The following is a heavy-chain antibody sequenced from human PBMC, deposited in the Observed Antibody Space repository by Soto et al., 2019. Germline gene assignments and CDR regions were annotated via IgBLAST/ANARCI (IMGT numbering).Heavy chain of an antibody. CDR2: TYYRSRWYS. V-gene: IGHV6-1*01. D-gene: IGHD2-15*01. CDR3: ARSEEDSDYYYYGLDV. J-gene: IGHJ6*02. Sequence: QTLSLTCVNSGDSVSISSVAWNWVRQSPSRGLEWLGRTYYRSRWYSDFAVSVRGRIVINADTSKNQFSLQLNSVTPEDTAVYFCARSEEDSDYYYYGLDVWGQGTTVTVSS. CDR1: GDSVSISSVA.